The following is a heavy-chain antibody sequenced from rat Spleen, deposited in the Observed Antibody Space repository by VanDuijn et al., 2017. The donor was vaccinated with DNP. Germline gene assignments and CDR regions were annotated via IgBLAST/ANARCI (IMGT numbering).Heavy chain of an antibody. Sequence: EVQLVESGGGLVQPGRSLKLSCAASGFTFSNYDMAWVRQAPTKGLEWVASISPSGGSTYYRDSVKGRFTVSRDNAKSSLYLQMDSLRSEDTATYYCAREVVFNYGSPLDYWGQGVMVTVSS. CDR2: ISPSGGST. CDR3: AREVVFNYGSPLDY. D-gene: IGHD1-3*01. J-gene: IGHJ2*01. V-gene: IGHV5-25*01. CDR1: GFTFSNYD.